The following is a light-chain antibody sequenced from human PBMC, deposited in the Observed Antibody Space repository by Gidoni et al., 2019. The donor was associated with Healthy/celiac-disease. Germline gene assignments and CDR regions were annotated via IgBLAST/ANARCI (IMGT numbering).Light chain of an antibody. CDR2: GAS. CDR1: QSVSSSY. CDR3: QQYGSSLALT. Sequence: EIVLTQSPGTLSLSPGERATLSCRASQSVSSSYLAWYQQKPGQAPRLLIDGASSRATGIPDRFSGSGSGTDFTLTSSRLEPEDFAVYYCQQYGSSLALTFGGGTKVEIK. V-gene: IGKV3-20*01. J-gene: IGKJ4*01.